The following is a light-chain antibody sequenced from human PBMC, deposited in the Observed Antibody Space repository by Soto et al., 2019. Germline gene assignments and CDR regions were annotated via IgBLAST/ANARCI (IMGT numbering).Light chain of an antibody. Sequence: EIVLTQSPGTLSLSPGERATLSCGASQSVTNNYLAWYQQKPGQSPRLPISGASTRATGIPDRFSGSGSGTDFTLTISSLDPEDFAVYFCQLYGSSVTFGQGTRLEIK. V-gene: IGKV3-20*01. CDR2: GAS. CDR3: QLYGSSVT. CDR1: QSVTNNY. J-gene: IGKJ5*01.